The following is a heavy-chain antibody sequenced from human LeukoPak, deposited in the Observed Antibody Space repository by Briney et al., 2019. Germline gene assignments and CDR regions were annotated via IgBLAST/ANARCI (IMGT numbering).Heavy chain of an antibody. V-gene: IGHV3-23*01. CDR2: ITGSGETT. Sequence: TSETLSLTCTVSGGSISSGGYYWSWIRQPPGKGLEWVSCITGSGETTYYIDSVKGRFTISGDNSKNTLYLQMNSLRAEDTAVYYCAKHVNYYYDAMDVWGQGTTVTVSS. CDR1: GGSISSGGYY. J-gene: IGHJ6*02. CDR3: AKHVNYYYDAMDV.